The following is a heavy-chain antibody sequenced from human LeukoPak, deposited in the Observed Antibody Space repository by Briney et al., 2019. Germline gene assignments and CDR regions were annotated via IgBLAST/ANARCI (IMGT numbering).Heavy chain of an antibody. Sequence: SETLSLTCAVYGGSFSGYYWSWIRQPPGKGLEWIGELNHSGSTNYNPSLKSRVTISVDTSKNQFSLKLSSVTAADTAVYYCARGCHWGSFDYWGQGTLVTVSS. CDR2: LNHSGST. V-gene: IGHV4-34*01. CDR3: ARGCHWGSFDY. D-gene: IGHD7-27*01. J-gene: IGHJ4*02. CDR1: GGSFSGYY.